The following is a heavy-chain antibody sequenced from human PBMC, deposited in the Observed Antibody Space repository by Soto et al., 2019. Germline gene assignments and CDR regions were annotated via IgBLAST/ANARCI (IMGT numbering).Heavy chain of an antibody. CDR2: IWFDGRNQ. CDR3: ARDMLGEQQLVL. J-gene: IGHJ4*02. Sequence: LVESGGGVVQPGRSLRLSCEASGFSFSAYGMHWVRQAPGKGLEWVAVIWFDGRNQYYVDSVKGRFTISRDNSKNTLYLQMKSLRVEDTAVYYCARDMLGEQQLVLWGQGTLVTVSS. D-gene: IGHD6-13*01. V-gene: IGHV3-33*01. CDR1: GFSFSAYG.